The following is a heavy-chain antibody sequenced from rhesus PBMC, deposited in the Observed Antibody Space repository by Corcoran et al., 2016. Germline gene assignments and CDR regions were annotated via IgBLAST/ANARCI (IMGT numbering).Heavy chain of an antibody. J-gene: IGHJ4*01. CDR1: GYTFTSYY. Sequence: QVQLVQSGAEIKQPGASVKLSCKASGYTFTSYYMHWVRQAPRQGLEWIGLITPYNGNKSNAQNYQGRVTITTDTSTSTGYMELSSLRSEDTAVYYCTRASGWELQRGFDYWGPGVLVTVSS. V-gene: IGHV1-1*01. D-gene: IGHD1-44*02. CDR3: TRASGWELQRGFDY. CDR2: ITPYNGNK.